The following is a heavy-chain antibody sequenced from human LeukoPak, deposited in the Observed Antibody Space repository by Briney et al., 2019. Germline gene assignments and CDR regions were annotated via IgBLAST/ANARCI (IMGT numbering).Heavy chain of an antibody. CDR3: ARLDDYGGNSDY. Sequence: SSETLSLTCTISGASIDSYYWSWIRQPPGKGLEWIGYIYYSGSTYYNPSLKSRDTISVDTSKNQFSLKLSSVTAADTAVYYCARLDDYGGNSDYWGQGTLVTVSS. D-gene: IGHD4-23*01. CDR1: GASIDSYY. V-gene: IGHV4-59*04. J-gene: IGHJ4*02. CDR2: IYYSGST.